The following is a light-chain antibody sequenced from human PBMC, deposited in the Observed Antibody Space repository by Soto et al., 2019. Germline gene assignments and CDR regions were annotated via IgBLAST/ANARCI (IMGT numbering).Light chain of an antibody. V-gene: IGKV3-20*01. CDR2: GAS. CDR3: QQYGSSPIT. CDR1: QSVSSSY. J-gene: IGKJ5*01. Sequence: EIVMTQSPATLSVSPGESATLSCRASQSVSSSYLAWYQQKPGQAPRLLIYGASTRATGIPDRFSGDGSVTHFTLTISRLEAEDFVMYYCQQYGSSPITFGQGTRLEIK.